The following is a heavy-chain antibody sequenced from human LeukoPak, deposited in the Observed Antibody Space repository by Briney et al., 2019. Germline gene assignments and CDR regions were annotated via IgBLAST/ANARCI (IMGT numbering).Heavy chain of an antibody. CDR3: ARDSLYSAYDF. V-gene: IGHV3-66*01. J-gene: IGHJ4*02. CDR2: IYNDGST. Sequence: GGSLRLSCAASGLTVSSNYMSWVRQAPGKGLEWVSVIYNDGSTYYADSVKGRFTMSRDDSQNTLYLQMNSLRAEDTAVYYCARDSLYSAYDFWGQGTLVTVSS. CDR1: GLTVSSNY. D-gene: IGHD5-12*01.